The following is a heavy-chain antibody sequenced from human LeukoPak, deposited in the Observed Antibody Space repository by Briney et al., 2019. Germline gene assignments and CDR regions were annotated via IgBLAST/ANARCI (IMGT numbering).Heavy chain of an antibody. D-gene: IGHD3-3*01. V-gene: IGHV4-4*07. CDR2: IYTSGST. CDR3: ARGMDYDFWSGYYFWFDP. CDR1: GGSISSYY. Sequence: SETLSLTCTVSGGSISSYYWSWIRQPAGKGLEWIGRIYTSGSTNYNPSLKSRVTMSVDTSKNQFSLKLSSVTAADTAVYYCARGMDYDFWSGYYFWFDPWGQGTLVTVSS. J-gene: IGHJ5*02.